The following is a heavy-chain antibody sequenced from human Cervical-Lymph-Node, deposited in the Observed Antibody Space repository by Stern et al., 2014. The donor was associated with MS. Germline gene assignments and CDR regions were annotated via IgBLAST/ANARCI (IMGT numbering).Heavy chain of an antibody. CDR1: GYTFTHYA. J-gene: IGHJ4*02. CDR3: ARYSRGWSGENDY. CDR2: INTDTGEP. V-gene: IGHV7-4-1*02. Sequence: EQLVQSGSEFKKPGASVKVSCKASGYTFTHYAMNWVRQAPGQGLEWMGWINTDTGEPTYAESLTGRFVFSLDTSVSTAYLQISSLKAEDSGMYYCARYSRGWSGENDYWGQGTLVTVSS. D-gene: IGHD6-19*01.